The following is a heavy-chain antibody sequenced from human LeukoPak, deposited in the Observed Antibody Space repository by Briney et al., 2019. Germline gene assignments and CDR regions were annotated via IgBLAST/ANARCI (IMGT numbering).Heavy chain of an antibody. CDR2: IYYNGAT. CDR1: GGSNSSSNYY. D-gene: IGHD3-10*01. J-gene: IGHJ4*02. V-gene: IGHV4-39*02. CDR3: TRPLESFFGSGSYGN. Sequence: KPSETLSLXCTVSGGSNSSSNYYWGWIRQPPGKGLEWIGSIYYNGATYYNPSLKSRITISVDTSKNHFSLNLRSVTAADTAVYYCTRPLESFFGSGSYGNWGQGTLVTVSS.